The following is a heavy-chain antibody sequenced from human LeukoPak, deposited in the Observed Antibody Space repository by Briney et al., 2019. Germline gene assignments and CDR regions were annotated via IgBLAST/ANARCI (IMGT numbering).Heavy chain of an antibody. V-gene: IGHV4-61*02. D-gene: IGHD3-9*01. CDR1: GGSISSGSYY. J-gene: IGHJ6*03. CDR3: ARGTANLRYFDWLLRRGLGYYYYYMDV. Sequence: SETLSLTCTVSGGSISSGSYYWSWIRQPAGKGLEWIGRIYTSGSTNYNPSLKSRVTISVDTSKNQFSLKLSSVTAADTAVYYCARGTANLRYFDWLLRRGLGYYYYYMDVWGKGTTVTISS. CDR2: IYTSGST.